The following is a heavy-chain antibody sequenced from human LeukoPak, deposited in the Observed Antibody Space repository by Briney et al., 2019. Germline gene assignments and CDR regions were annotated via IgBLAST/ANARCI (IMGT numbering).Heavy chain of an antibody. V-gene: IGHV1-18*01. D-gene: IGHD3-22*01. CDR3: ARGNVYYDSSGYYYPFDY. CDR1: GYTSTSYG. CDR2: ISAYNGNT. Sequence: ASVKVSCKASGYTSTSYGISWVRQAPGQGLEWMGWISAYNGNTNYAQKLQGRVTMTTDTSTSTAYMELRSLRSDDTAVYYCARGNVYYDSSGYYYPFDYWGQGTLVTVSS. J-gene: IGHJ4*02.